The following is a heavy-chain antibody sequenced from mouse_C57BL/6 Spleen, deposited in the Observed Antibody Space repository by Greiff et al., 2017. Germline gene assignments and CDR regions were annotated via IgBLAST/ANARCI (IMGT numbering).Heavy chain of an antibody. CDR2: IDPSDSYT. Sequence: QVQLQQPGAELVKPGASVKLSCKASGYTFTSYWMQWVKQRPGQGLEWIGAIDPSDSYTNYNQKFKGKATLTVDTSSSTAYMQRSSLTSEDSAVYYCARYSDYYFDYWGQGTTLTVSS. CDR3: ARYSDYYFDY. J-gene: IGHJ2*01. D-gene: IGHD2-12*01. V-gene: IGHV1-50*01. CDR1: GYTFTSYW.